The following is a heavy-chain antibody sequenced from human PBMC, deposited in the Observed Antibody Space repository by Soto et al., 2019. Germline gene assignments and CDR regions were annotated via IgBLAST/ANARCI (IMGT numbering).Heavy chain of an antibody. CDR2: IIPIFGTA. V-gene: IGHV1-69*01. CDR3: ARSLSGYYDDAFDI. Sequence: GXSVKVSCKAAGGTLISYAIGWGRQAPGQGLEWMGGIIPIFGTANYAQKFQGRVTITADESTSTAYMELSSLRSEDTAVYYCARSLSGYYDDAFDIWGQRTMVTVSS. J-gene: IGHJ3*02. D-gene: IGHD3-22*01. CDR1: GGTLISYA.